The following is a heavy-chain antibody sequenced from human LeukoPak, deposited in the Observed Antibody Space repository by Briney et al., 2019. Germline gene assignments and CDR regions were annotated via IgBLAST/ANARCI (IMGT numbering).Heavy chain of an antibody. V-gene: IGHV1-2*06. CDR2: INPNSGGT. D-gene: IGHD1-1*01. Sequence: ASVKVSCKASGYTFTGYYMHWVRQAPGQGLEWMGRINPNSGGTNYAQKFQGRVTMTGDTSISTAYMELSRLRSDDTAVYYCARVRQPGNWFDPWGQGTLVTVSS. CDR1: GYTFTGYY. CDR3: ARVRQPGNWFDP. J-gene: IGHJ5*02.